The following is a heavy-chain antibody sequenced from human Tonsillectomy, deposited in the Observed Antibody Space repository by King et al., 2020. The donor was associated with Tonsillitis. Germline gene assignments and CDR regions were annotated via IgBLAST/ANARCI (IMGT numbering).Heavy chain of an antibody. CDR3: QVGGVIRPTDYYFDY. Sequence: VQLVESGGGLVKPGRSLRLSCTASGFTFGDYAMSWFRQAPGKGLEWVGFIRSKAYGGTTEYAASVKGRFNISRDDSKSIDYLQMNSLKTDDTAVYYCQVGGVIRPTDYYFDYWGQGTLVTVSS. J-gene: IGHJ4*02. V-gene: IGHV3-49*05. CDR1: GFTFGDYA. D-gene: IGHD3-16*01. CDR2: IRSKAYGGTT.